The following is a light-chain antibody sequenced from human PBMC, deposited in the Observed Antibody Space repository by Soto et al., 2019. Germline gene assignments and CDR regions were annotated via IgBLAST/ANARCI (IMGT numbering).Light chain of an antibody. Sequence: QSALTQPASVSGSPGQSITISCTGTSSDVGGYNYVSWYQQHPGKAPKLIIYEVSNRPSGVSNRFSGSKSDNTASLTISGLQAEDEADYYCSSYTSSNTDVFGTGTKVTVL. CDR2: EVS. CDR3: SSYTSSNTDV. J-gene: IGLJ1*01. V-gene: IGLV2-14*01. CDR1: SSDVGGYNY.